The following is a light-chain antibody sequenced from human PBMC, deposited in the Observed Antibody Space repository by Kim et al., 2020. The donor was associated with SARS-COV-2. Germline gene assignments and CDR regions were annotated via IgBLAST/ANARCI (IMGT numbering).Light chain of an antibody. CDR2: AAS. J-gene: IGKJ4*01. CDR1: QDITNY. Sequence: DIQVTQSPSSLSASVGDRVTITCRASQDITNYLAWYQQKPGKVPKLLIYAASTLQSGVPSRFSGSGSGTDFTLTISSLQPEDVATYYCQKYNSVPLTFGGGTKVDIK. V-gene: IGKV1-27*01. CDR3: QKYNSVPLT.